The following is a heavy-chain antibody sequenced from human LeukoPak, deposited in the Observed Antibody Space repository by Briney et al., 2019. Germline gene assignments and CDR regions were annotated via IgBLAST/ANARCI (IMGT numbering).Heavy chain of an antibody. CDR1: GGAISSYY. CDR3: ARVGSIAAAGSTFDY. D-gene: IGHD6-13*01. J-gene: IGHJ4*02. V-gene: IGHV4-59*01. Sequence: SETLSLTCTVSGGAISSYYWSWIRQPPGKGLEWSGYIYYSGSTNDNPSLKSRVTISVDTSKNQFSLKLSSVTAADTAVYYCARVGSIAAAGSTFDYWGQGTLVTVSS. CDR2: IYYSGST.